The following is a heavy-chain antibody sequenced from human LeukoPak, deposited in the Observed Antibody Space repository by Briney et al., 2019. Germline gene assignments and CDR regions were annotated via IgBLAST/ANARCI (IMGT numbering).Heavy chain of an antibody. V-gene: IGHV4-34*01. CDR2: INHSGST. CDR1: GGSFSGYY. J-gene: IGHJ2*01. Sequence: SETLSLTCAVYGGSFSGYYWSWIRQPPGKGLEWIGEINHSGSTNYNPSLKSRVTISVDTSKSQFSLKLSSVTAADTAVYYCATVTQYWYFDLWGRGTLVTVSS. CDR3: ATVTQYWYFDL. D-gene: IGHD4-17*01.